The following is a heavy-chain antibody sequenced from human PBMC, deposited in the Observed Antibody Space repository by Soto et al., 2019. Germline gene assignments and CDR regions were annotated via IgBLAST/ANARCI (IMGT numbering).Heavy chain of an antibody. CDR3: ARGLLLWFGENGMDV. Sequence: GGSLRLSCAASGFTFSSYAMHWVRQAPGKGLEWVAVISYDGSNKYYADSVKGRFTISRDNSKNTLYLQMNSLRAEDTAVYYCARGLLLWFGENGMDVWGQGTTVTVSS. CDR1: GFTFSSYA. D-gene: IGHD3-10*01. J-gene: IGHJ6*02. CDR2: ISYDGSNK. V-gene: IGHV3-30-3*01.